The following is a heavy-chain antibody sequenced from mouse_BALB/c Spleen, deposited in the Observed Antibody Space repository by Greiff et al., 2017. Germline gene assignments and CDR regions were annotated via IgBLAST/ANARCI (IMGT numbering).Heavy chain of an antibody. CDR3: ARFNSYYAMDY. Sequence: QQSGAELVRPGTSVKVSCKASGYAFTNYLIEWVKQRPGQGLEWIGVINPGSGGTNYNEKFKGKATLTADKSSSTAYMQLSSLTSDDSAVYFCARFNSYYAMDYWGQGTSVTVSS. J-gene: IGHJ4*01. CDR2: INPGSGGT. CDR1: GYAFTNYL. D-gene: IGHD1-3*01. V-gene: IGHV1-54*03.